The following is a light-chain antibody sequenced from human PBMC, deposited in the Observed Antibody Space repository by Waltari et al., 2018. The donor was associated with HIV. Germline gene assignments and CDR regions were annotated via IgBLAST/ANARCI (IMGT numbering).Light chain of an antibody. J-gene: IGLJ1*01. Sequence: YVLTQPPSVSVAPGKTATFTCGGTRIGCKGVPLSQQQPGQAPVLVIDNDSDRPSGIRERFSGSNSGNTTTLTITRVEAGDEADYYCQVWDSNSDQFYVFGTGTKVTVL. CDR1: RIGCKG. V-gene: IGLV3-21*04. CDR3: QVWDSNSDQFYV. CDR2: NDS.